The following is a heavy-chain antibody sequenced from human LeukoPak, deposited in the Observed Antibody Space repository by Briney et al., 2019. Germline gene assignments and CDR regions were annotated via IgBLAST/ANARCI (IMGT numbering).Heavy chain of an antibody. CDR2: ISSSSSYI. V-gene: IGHV3-21*04. CDR3: ARDLMGIAYRGAFYY. D-gene: IGHD6-13*01. CDR1: EFIFSSYT. Sequence: GGSLRLSCAASEFIFSSYTMNWVRQAPGKGLEWVSSISSSSSYIYYADSVKGRFTISRDNAKNSLYLQMNSLRAEDTAVYYCARDLMGIAYRGAFYYWGQGTLVTVSS. J-gene: IGHJ4*02.